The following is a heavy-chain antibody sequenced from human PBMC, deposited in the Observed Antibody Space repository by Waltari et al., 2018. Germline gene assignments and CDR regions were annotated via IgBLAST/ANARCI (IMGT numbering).Heavy chain of an antibody. J-gene: IGHJ4*02. CDR1: GDSISGSRNY. V-gene: IGHV4-39*01. CDR3: ARQLRFVDWIPRYFDS. CDR2: IYYSGTT. D-gene: IGHD3-3*01. Sequence: QMELQESGPRLVKPSETLSLTCNVSGDSISGSRNYWAWLRQPPGKNLQWIWRIYYSGTTFYHPALKGSLGISVDTSRDQFSLNVNSVTAADTGIYYWARQLRFVDWIPRYFDSWGRGTLATVSS.